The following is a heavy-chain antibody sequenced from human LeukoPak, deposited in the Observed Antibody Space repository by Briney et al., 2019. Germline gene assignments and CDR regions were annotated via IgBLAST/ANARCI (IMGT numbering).Heavy chain of an antibody. D-gene: IGHD3-3*01. CDR2: INHSGST. CDR3: ARAPRHDNWFDP. J-gene: IGHJ5*02. V-gene: IGHV4-34*01. Sequence: SETLSLTCAVYGGSFSGYYWSWIRQPPGKGLEWIGEINHSGSTNYNPSLKSRVTISVDRSKNQFSLKLSSVTAADTAVYYCARAPRHDNWFDPWGQGTLVTVSS. CDR1: GGSFSGYY.